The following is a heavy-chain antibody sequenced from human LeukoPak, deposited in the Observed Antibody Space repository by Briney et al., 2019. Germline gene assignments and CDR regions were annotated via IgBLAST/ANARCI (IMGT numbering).Heavy chain of an antibody. Sequence: SETLSLTCTVSGGSISSYYWSWIRQPPGKGLEWIGDIYYSGSTNYNPSLKSRVTISVDTSKNQFSLKLSSVTAADTAVYYCARGLEMEWLSSVGWFDPWGQGTLVTVSS. D-gene: IGHD3-3*01. J-gene: IGHJ5*02. V-gene: IGHV4-59*01. CDR1: GGSISSYY. CDR2: IYYSGST. CDR3: ARGLEMEWLSSVGWFDP.